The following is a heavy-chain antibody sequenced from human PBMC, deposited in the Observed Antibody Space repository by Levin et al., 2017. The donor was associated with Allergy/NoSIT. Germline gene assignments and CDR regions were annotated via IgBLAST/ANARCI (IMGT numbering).Heavy chain of an antibody. D-gene: IGHD3-10*01. CDR3: ARAEVGSEH. J-gene: IGHJ4*02. CDR1: GGSISSGSYY. Sequence: SETLSLTCKVYGGSISSGSYYWSWIRQPAAKGLEWIGRIYSSGSANYNPSLKSRVTISVDTSKNQFSLKLSSVTAADTAVYYCARAEVGSEHWGQGTLVTVSS. CDR2: IYSSGSA. V-gene: IGHV4-61*02.